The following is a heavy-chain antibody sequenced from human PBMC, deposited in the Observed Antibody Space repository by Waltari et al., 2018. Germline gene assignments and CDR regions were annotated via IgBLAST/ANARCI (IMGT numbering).Heavy chain of an antibody. CDR3: ARDHSTSWSHDAYDV. V-gene: IGHV4-38-2*02. CDR2: VYHRGAP. J-gene: IGHJ3*01. D-gene: IGHD2-2*01. Sequence: QVKLQESGPGLVRPSETLSLTCLVSDQSIKSGFYWGWLRLPPGKGLEWIGSVYHRGAPYYNPPLSSRVTISVDTAKNQVFLRLASVTAADTGMYYCARDHSTSWSHDAYDVWGPGTMVTVAS. CDR1: DQSIKSGFY.